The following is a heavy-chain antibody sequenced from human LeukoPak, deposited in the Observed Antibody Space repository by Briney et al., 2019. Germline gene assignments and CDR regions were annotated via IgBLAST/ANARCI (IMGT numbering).Heavy chain of an antibody. Sequence: SETLSLTCAVYGGSFSGYYWSWIRQPPGKGLEWIGEINHSGSTNYNPSLKSRVTISVDTSKNQFSLKLSSVTAADTAVYYCARGTPRWYCSSTSCYTGAPRGWFDPWGQGTLVTVSS. CDR3: ARGTPRWYCSSTSCYTGAPRGWFDP. D-gene: IGHD2-2*02. CDR1: GGSFSGYY. CDR2: INHSGST. V-gene: IGHV4-34*01. J-gene: IGHJ5*02.